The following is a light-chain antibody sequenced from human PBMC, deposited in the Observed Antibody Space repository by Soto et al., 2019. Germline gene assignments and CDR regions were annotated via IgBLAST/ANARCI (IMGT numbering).Light chain of an antibody. CDR2: DAS. V-gene: IGKV1-5*01. CDR3: QQYNSYSPGFT. Sequence: DIQMTQSPSTLSASVGDRVTITCRASQGISSWLAWYQQKPGKAPKLLIYDASSLESGVPSSFSGSGSGTEFNLTISSLQPDDFATYYCQQYNSYSPGFTFGPGTKVDIK. J-gene: IGKJ3*01. CDR1: QGISSW.